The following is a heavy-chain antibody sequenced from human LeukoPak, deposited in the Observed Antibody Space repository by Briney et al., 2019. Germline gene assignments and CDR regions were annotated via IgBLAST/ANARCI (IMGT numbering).Heavy chain of an antibody. CDR1: GFDFNVYA. CDR3: ARGPSGYHNT. J-gene: IGHJ4*02. V-gene: IGHV3-30*14. CDR2: LAYDGTNQ. Sequence: GGSLRLSCVPSGFDFNVYAMHWVRHSPGKGLEWVALLAYDGTNQYYADFVKGRFTISRDNSKNTLYLQMNSLRAEDTAVYYCARGPSGYHNTGGQGTLVTVSS. D-gene: IGHD5-12*01.